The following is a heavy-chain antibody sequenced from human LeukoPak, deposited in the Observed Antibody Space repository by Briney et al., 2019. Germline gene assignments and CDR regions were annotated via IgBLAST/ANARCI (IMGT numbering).Heavy chain of an antibody. V-gene: IGHV4-34*01. D-gene: IGHD2-15*01. Sequence: PSETLSLTCAVYGGSFSGYYWSWIRQPPGKGLEWIGEINHSGSTNYNPSLKSRVTISVDTSKNQFSLKLSSVTAADTAVYYCARDNCSGGSCYSGAPDAFDIWGQGTMVTVSS. CDR2: INHSGST. CDR3: ARDNCSGGSCYSGAPDAFDI. CDR1: GGSFSGYY. J-gene: IGHJ3*02.